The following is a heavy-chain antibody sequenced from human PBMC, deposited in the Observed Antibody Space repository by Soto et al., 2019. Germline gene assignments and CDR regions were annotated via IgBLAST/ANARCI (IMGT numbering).Heavy chain of an antibody. CDR2: IIPILGIA. J-gene: IGHJ3*02. D-gene: IGHD6-19*01. CDR3: PSLTVADVAVDI. V-gene: IGHV1-69*02. Sequence: QVQLVQSGAEVKKPGSSVKVSCKASGGTFSSYTISWVRQAPGQGLEWMGRIIPILGIAKYAQKFQGRITITEHKSKSTAYVEMSSLRSEETAVYYSPSLTVADVAVDIGGQGTVVTASS. CDR1: GGTFSSYT.